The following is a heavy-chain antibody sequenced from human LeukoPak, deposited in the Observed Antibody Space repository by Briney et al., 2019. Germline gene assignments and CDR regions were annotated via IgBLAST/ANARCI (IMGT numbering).Heavy chain of an antibody. V-gene: IGHV4-59*01. D-gene: IGHD3-16*01. J-gene: IGHJ6*04. CDR2: IYYSGST. CDR3: ARGFYGNYYYYGMDV. Sequence: SETLSPTCTVSGGSISSYYWSWIRQPPGKGLEWIGYIYYSGSTNYNPSLKSRVTISVDTSKNQFSLKLSSVTAADTAVYYCARGFYGNYYYYGMDVWGKGTTVTVSS. CDR1: GGSISSYY.